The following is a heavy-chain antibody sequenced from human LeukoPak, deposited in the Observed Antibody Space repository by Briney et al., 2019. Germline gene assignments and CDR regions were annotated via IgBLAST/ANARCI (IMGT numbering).Heavy chain of an antibody. CDR1: GYTFTSYG. V-gene: IGHV1-18*01. CDR2: ISAYNGNT. D-gene: IGHD3-9*01. Sequence: ASVKVSCKASGYTFTSYGISWVRQAPGQGLEWMGWISAYNGNTNYAQKLLGRVTMTTGTSTSTAYMELRSLRSDDTAVYYCARDLRYFDWFPPAYYFDYWGQGTLVTVSS. CDR3: ARDLRYFDWFPPAYYFDY. J-gene: IGHJ4*02.